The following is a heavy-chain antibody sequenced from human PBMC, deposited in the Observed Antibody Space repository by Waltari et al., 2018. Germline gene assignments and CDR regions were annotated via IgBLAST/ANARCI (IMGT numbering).Heavy chain of an antibody. CDR2: IYTSGST. J-gene: IGHJ6*02. D-gene: IGHD2-8*02. Sequence: QVQLQESGPGLVKPSQTLSLTCTVSGGSISSGSYYWSWIRQPAGKGLEWIGYIYTSGSTNYNPSLKSRVTISVDTSKNQFSLKLSSVTAADTAVYYCARAHGYWNYGLDVWGQGTTVTVSS. CDR3: ARAHGYWNYGLDV. V-gene: IGHV4-61*09. CDR1: GGSISSGSYY.